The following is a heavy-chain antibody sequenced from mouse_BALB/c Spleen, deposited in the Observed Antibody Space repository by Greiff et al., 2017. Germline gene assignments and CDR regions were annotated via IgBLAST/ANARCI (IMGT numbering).Heavy chain of an antibody. D-gene: IGHD2-5*01. V-gene: IGHV1-67*01. Sequence: QVQLQQSGPELVRPGVSVKISCKGSGYTFTDYAMHWVKQSHAKSLEWIGVISTYYGNTNYNQKFKGKATMTVDKSSSTAYMELARLTSEDSAIYYCARGSNYEGVAMDYWGQGTSVTVSS. CDR3: ARGSNYEGVAMDY. J-gene: IGHJ4*01. CDR1: GYTFTDYA. CDR2: ISTYYGNT.